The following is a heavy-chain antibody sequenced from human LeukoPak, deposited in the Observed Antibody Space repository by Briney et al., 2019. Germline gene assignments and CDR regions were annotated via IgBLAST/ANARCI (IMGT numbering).Heavy chain of an antibody. CDR1: GFTFSSYS. D-gene: IGHD3-10*01. J-gene: IGHJ4*02. V-gene: IGHV3-48*01. CDR2: ISSSSSTI. CDR3: ARDGVVGSVIGY. Sequence: GGSLRLSCAASGFTFSSYSINWVRQAPGKGLERVSYISSSSSTIYYADSVKGRFTVSRDNARNSLYLQMNSLRAEDTAVYYCARDGVVGSVIGYWGQGTLVTVSS.